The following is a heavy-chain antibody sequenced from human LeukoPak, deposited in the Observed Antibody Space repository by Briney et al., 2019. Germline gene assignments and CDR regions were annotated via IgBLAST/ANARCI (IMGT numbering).Heavy chain of an antibody. Sequence: SVRVSCKASGGTFSSYAISWVRQTPGQRLEWMGGIIPIFGTANYAQKFKGRVTITTDESTSTAYMELSSLRSEDTAVYYCARDFRGPEAFDIWGQGTMVTVSS. J-gene: IGHJ3*02. CDR2: IIPIFGTA. D-gene: IGHD5-24*01. V-gene: IGHV1-69*05. CDR1: GGTFSSYA. CDR3: ARDFRGPEAFDI.